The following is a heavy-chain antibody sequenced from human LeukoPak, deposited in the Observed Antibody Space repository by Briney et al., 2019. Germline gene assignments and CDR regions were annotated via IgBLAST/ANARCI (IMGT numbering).Heavy chain of an antibody. CDR3: ARDTYYYGSGTYYFNY. CDR2: IYHSGST. Sequence: SETLSLTCTVSGYSISSGYYWGWIRQPPGKGLEWIGSIYHSGSTYYNPSLKSRVTISVDTSKNQFSLKLTSVTAADTAVYYCARDTYYYGSGTYYFNYWGQGTLVTVSS. J-gene: IGHJ4*02. V-gene: IGHV4-38-2*02. CDR1: GYSISSGYY. D-gene: IGHD3-10*01.